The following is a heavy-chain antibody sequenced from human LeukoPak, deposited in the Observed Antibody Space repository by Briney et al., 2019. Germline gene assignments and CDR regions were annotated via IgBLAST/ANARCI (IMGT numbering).Heavy chain of an antibody. CDR1: GYSISTGYY. Sequence: SPSLSLTCTVAGYSISTGYYWAWIRQPPEKGLECIGVFYHGGSTYYNPSLKSPVTNSVATTKYQFTLTLSSVTAAASAAESCARESPIYDSGSYYRSLGYWGQGTLVSVCS. CDR2: FYHGGST. J-gene: IGHJ4*02. D-gene: IGHD3-10*01. V-gene: IGHV4-38-2*02. CDR3: ARESPIYDSGSYYRSLGY.